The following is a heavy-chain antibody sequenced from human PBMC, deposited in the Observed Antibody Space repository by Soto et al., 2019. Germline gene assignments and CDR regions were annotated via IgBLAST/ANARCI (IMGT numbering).Heavy chain of an antibody. CDR2: IYYSGST. D-gene: IGHD3-9*01. CDR3: ARAGLTGYSPPTWFDP. V-gene: IGHV4-59*01. CDR1: GGSISSYY. J-gene: IGHJ5*02. Sequence: SETLSLTCTVSGGSISSYYWSWIRQPPGKGLEWIGYIYYSGSTNYNPSLKSRVTISVDTSKNQFSLKLSSVTAADTAVYYCARAGLTGYSPPTWFDPWGQGTLVTV.